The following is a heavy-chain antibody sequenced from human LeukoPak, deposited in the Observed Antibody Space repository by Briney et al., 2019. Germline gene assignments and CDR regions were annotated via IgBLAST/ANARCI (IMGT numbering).Heavy chain of an antibody. V-gene: IGHV4-61*01. CDR2: IYYSGST. J-gene: IGHJ4*02. Sequence: PSETLSLTCTVSGGSISSDTYYWSWIRQHSGKGLEWIRFIYYSGSTNYNPSLKSRVTISVDTSKNQFSLKLSSVTAADTAVYYCARVGGYDFWSGSYFDNWGQGMLVTVSS. D-gene: IGHD3-3*01. CDR1: GGSISSDTYY. CDR3: ARVGGYDFWSGSYFDN.